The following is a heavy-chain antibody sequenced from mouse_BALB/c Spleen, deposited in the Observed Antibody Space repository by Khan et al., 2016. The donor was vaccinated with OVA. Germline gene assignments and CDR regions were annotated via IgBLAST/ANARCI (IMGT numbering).Heavy chain of an antibody. D-gene: IGHD2-2*01. J-gene: IGHJ3*01. CDR2: IFPGSVSI. V-gene: IGHV1-9*01. CDR3: ARGGYGGCAF. Sequence: QVQLKESGGDLMKPGASVKISCKATGYTFSSYWIEWVKQRPGHGLEWIGQIFPGSVSITYNEKFKGKATFTADTSSNTAYLQLSSLTSEGSAVYYWARGGYGGCAFWGQGTLVTVSA. CDR1: GYTFSSYW.